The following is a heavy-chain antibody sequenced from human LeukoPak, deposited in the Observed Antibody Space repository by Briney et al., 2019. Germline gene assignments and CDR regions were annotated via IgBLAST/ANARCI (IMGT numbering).Heavy chain of an antibody. J-gene: IGHJ2*01. CDR3: ARGEKPWAPAAHWYFDL. Sequence: SETLSLTCTVSGGSISSGGYYWSWIRQPPGKGLEWIGYISHSGSTYYNPSLKSRVTLSVDTSKNQFSLKLSSVTAADTAVYYCARGEKPWAPAAHWYFDLWGRGTLVTVSS. D-gene: IGHD6-13*01. V-gene: IGHV4-30-2*05. CDR1: GGSISSGGYY. CDR2: ISHSGST.